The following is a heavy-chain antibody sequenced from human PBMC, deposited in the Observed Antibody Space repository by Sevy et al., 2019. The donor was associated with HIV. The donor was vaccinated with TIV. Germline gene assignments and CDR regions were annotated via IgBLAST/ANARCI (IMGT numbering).Heavy chain of an antibody. CDR2: LSFGCGKI. Sequence: GGSLRLSCAASGFDFSIYSMSWVRQAPGKGLEWVSTLSFGCGKINYADSVKGRFTISRDNSKSSVYLQMNNMRVEDTDVYYCAGEGCTKPYDHWGQGTLVTVSS. J-gene: IGHJ4*02. CDR3: AGEGCTKPYDH. CDR1: GFDFSIYS. D-gene: IGHD2-8*01. V-gene: IGHV3-23*01.